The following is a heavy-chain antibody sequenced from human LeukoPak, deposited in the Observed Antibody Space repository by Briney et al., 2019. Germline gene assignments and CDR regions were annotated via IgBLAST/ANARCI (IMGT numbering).Heavy chain of an antibody. Sequence: GGSLRLSCAASGFTFSNYGIHWVRQAPGKGLEWVTFIQADGNTKYYADSVRGRFTISRDNSKNTVSLQMNSLRAEDTAVYYCAREESSLVLGGLAYWGQGTLVTVSS. CDR3: AREESSLVLGGLAY. J-gene: IGHJ4*02. V-gene: IGHV3-30*02. CDR1: GFTFSNYG. CDR2: IQADGNTK. D-gene: IGHD6-13*01.